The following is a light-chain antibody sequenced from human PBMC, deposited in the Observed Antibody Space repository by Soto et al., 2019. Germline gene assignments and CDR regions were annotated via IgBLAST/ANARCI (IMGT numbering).Light chain of an antibody. CDR3: QSSDSSLNV. J-gene: IGLJ1*01. V-gene: IGLV1-40*01. CDR1: ISNIGAGYD. Sequence: ALSRPPSVSGAPGQRVTISCTGSISNIGAGYDVHWYQQLPGTAPKLLIYGNSNRPSGVPDRFSGSKSGTSASLAITGLQAEDEADYYCQSSDSSLNVSGTRTKVTV. CDR2: GNS.